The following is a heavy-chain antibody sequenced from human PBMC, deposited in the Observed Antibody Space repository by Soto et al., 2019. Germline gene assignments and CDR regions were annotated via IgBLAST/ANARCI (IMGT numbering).Heavy chain of an antibody. V-gene: IGHV3-23*01. Sequence: GRLGLACAASGCTFRNFAMTGVRQAPGKGLEWVSGISGSGRMTYYAHSVKGHFTISRDNSKNTLYLQMNSLRAEDTAVYYCAKEAEESVNEPIPGDCWGQGTVVTVYS. J-gene: IGHJ4*02. CDR1: GCTFRNFA. CDR3: AKEAEESVNEPIPGDC. CDR2: ISGSGRMT. D-gene: IGHD1-1*01.